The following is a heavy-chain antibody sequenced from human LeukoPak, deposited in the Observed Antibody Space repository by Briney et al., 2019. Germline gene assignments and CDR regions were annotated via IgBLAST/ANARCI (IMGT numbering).Heavy chain of an antibody. D-gene: IGHD5-12*01. CDR2: IYYSGST. J-gene: IGHJ6*02. Sequence: SETLSLTCTVSGGSISSYYWSWIWQPPGKGLEWIGYIYYSGSTNYNPSLKSRVTISVDTSKNQFSLKLSSVTAADTAVYYCARGTIVAAETNYYYYYGMDVWGQGTTVTVSS. V-gene: IGHV4-59*01. CDR1: GGSISSYY. CDR3: ARGTIVAAETNYYYYYGMDV.